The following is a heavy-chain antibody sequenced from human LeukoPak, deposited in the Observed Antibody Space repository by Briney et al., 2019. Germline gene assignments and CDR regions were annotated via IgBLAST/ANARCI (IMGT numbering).Heavy chain of an antibody. J-gene: IGHJ4*02. D-gene: IGHD3-10*01. V-gene: IGHV3-7*01. CDR2: IKQDGGDK. Sequence: GGSLRLSCAASGFTFSTYWMTWVRQSPGKGLEWVANIKQDGGDKYYVDSVKGRFTISRDNAKNSLYLEMNSLRAEDTAVYYCARGGQAGTGDYWGQGTLVTVSS. CDR3: ARGGQAGTGDY. CDR1: GFTFSTYW.